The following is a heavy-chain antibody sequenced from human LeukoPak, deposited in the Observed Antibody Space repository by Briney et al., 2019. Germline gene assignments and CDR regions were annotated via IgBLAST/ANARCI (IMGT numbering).Heavy chain of an antibody. CDR2: SADKSYGYTT. J-gene: IGHJ3*02. Sequence: GGSLRLSCAVSGLIFSDHRMDWVRQGPGKLPEWVARSADKSYGYTTEYAASVKGRFTISRSGSENSLYLQMTRLKTDDTAMYYCVRAGGTRGYDIWGQGTKVTVSS. CDR1: GLIFSDHR. D-gene: IGHD2-15*01. CDR3: VRAGGTRGYDI. V-gene: IGHV3-72*01.